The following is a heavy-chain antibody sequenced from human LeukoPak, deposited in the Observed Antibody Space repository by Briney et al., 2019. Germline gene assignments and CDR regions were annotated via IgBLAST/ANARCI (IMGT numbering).Heavy chain of an antibody. J-gene: IGHJ4*02. CDR2: ISASGAVK. Sequence: GGSLRLSCEASGFMFSGFDMTWVRQAPGKGLEWLSYISASGAVKYYGDSVRGRFTISRDNAQNSVHLHLSSLRVEDSAIYYCARETRGGTYRYNFLDYWGLGTLVTVSS. CDR3: ARETRGGTYRYNFLDY. D-gene: IGHD3-16*02. V-gene: IGHV3-48*03. CDR1: GFMFSGFD.